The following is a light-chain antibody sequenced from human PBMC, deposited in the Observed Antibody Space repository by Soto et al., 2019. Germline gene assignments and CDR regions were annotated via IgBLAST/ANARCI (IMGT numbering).Light chain of an antibody. Sequence: EIVLTQSPGTLSLSPGERATLSCRASQSVSSTYLAWYQQKPGQAPRVLFFGASSSATGIPDRFSGSGSGTDFTLTISRLEPEDSAVYYCQQYGTSSYTFGQGTKLEI. CDR2: GAS. V-gene: IGKV3-20*01. CDR1: QSVSSTY. J-gene: IGKJ2*01. CDR3: QQYGTSSYT.